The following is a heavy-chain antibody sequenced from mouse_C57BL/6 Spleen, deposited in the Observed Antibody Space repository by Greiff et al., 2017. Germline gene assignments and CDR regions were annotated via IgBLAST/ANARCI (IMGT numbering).Heavy chain of an antibody. V-gene: IGHV5-17*01. J-gene: IGHJ2*01. Sequence: EVHLVESGGGLVKPGGSLKLSCAASGFTFSDYGMHWVRQAPEKGLEWVAYISSGSSTIYYADTVKGRFTISRDKAKNTLFRQMTSLRSEDTSMYYCARGWDYFDYWGQGTTLTVSS. D-gene: IGHD2-3*01. CDR3: ARGWDYFDY. CDR2: ISSGSSTI. CDR1: GFTFSDYG.